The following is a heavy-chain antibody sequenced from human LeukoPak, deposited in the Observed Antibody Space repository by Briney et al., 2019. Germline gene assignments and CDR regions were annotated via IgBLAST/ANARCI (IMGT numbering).Heavy chain of an antibody. J-gene: IGHJ4*02. CDR1: GFTFRSYC. CDR2: ISSSSDYI. D-gene: IGHD3-22*01. CDR3: TRGDFYYYDTNY. V-gene: IGHV3-21*01. Sequence: GGSLRLSCAASGFTFRSYCLNWVRQAPGKGLEWVSSISSSSDYIYYADSLKGRFTISRDNAKNSLYLQMNSLRVEDTAVYYCTRGDFYYYDTNYWGQGTLVTVSS.